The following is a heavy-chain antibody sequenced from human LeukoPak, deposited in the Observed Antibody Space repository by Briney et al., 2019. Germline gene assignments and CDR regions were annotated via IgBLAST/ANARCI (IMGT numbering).Heavy chain of an antibody. J-gene: IGHJ4*02. V-gene: IGHV4-59*11. CDR3: ARVGGTICGVVNRGAFDY. CDR2: IYHSGST. CDR1: DDSISSQY. Sequence: SETLSLTCSVSDDSISSQYWSWIRQPPGKGLEWIGYIYHSGSTKYNPSLKSRVTMSLDTSKNQFSLNLSSVTAADTAVYYCARVGGTICGVVNRGAFDYWGQGTLVAVCS. D-gene: IGHD3-3*01.